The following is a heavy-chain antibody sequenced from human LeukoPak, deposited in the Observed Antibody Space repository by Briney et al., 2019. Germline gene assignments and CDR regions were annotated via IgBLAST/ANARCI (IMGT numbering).Heavy chain of an antibody. Sequence: GESLKISCKGSGNSFTTHWIGWVRQQPGKGLEWMGIIYVGDSDTRYSPAFQGQVTISADKSISTAYLQWSSLKASDTAMYYCARHRRDYGGNSDYFDYWGQGTLVTVSS. D-gene: IGHD4-23*01. V-gene: IGHV5-51*01. CDR1: GNSFTTHW. J-gene: IGHJ4*02. CDR3: ARHRRDYGGNSDYFDY. CDR2: IYVGDSDT.